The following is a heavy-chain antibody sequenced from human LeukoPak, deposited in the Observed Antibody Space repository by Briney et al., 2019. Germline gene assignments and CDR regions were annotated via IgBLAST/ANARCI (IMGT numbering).Heavy chain of an antibody. CDR3: AKDSNGYYSYFDY. CDR1: GFTFSSYA. CDR2: ISGSGGST. Sequence: PGGSLRLSCAASGFTFSSYAMSWVRQTPGKGLEWVSPISGSGGSTYYADSVKGRFTISRDNSKNTLYLQRNSLRAVDTAVYYCAKDSNGYYSYFDYWGQGTLVTVSS. J-gene: IGHJ4*02. D-gene: IGHD3-3*01. V-gene: IGHV3-23*01.